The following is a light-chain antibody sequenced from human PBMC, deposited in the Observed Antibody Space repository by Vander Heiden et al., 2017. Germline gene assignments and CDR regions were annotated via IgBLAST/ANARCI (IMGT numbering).Light chain of an antibody. CDR2: RDR. J-gene: IGLJ2*01. CDR3: QVWDSSTVV. Sequence: SYELTQPLSVSVAPGQTARITCGGDNNGNKHVQLLQQKPGQAPGLVIYRDRNRPSGIPERFSGSNSGNTATLTISRAQAGDEADYYCQVWDSSTVVFGGGTKLTVL. CDR1: NNGNKH. V-gene: IGLV3-9*01.